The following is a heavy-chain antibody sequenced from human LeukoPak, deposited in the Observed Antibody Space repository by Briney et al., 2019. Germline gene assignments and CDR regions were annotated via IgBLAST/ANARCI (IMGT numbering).Heavy chain of an antibody. V-gene: IGHV3-30-3*01. Sequence: TGGSLRLSCAASGFTFSSYAKHWVRQAPGKGLEWVAVISYDGSNKYYADSVKGRFTISRDNSKNTLYLQMNSLRAEDTAVYYCARVPAAYCGGDCYLYYFDYWGQGTLVTVSS. D-gene: IGHD2-21*02. CDR1: GFTFSSYA. CDR3: ARVPAAYCGGDCYLYYFDY. CDR2: ISYDGSNK. J-gene: IGHJ4*02.